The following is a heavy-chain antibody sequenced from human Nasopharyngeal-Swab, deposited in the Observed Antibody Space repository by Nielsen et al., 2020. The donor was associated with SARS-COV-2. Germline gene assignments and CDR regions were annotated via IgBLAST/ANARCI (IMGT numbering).Heavy chain of an antibody. CDR3: ATTGYSSVYYVH. J-gene: IGHJ4*02. Sequence: SETLSLTCSVYGGSFSSYYWSWIRQPPGKGLEWIGEINHSGSTNYNPSLESRVTLSVDTSKNQFSLNLISVTAADTAAYYCATTGYSSVYYVHWGQGVLVTVSS. D-gene: IGHD6-25*01. V-gene: IGHV4-34*01. CDR1: GGSFSSYY. CDR2: INHSGST.